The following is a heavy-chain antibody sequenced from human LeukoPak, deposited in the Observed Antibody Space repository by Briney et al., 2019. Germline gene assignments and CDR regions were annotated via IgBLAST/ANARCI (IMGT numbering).Heavy chain of an antibody. V-gene: IGHV3-48*03. CDR3: AELGITMIGGV. D-gene: IGHD3-10*02. Sequence: PGGSLRLSCAASGFTFNKYNMNWVGQAPGKGLEWVSYISSSGSTIYYADSVKGRFTISRDNAKNSLYLQMNSLRAEDTAVYYCAELGITMIGGVWGKGTTVTISS. J-gene: IGHJ6*04. CDR2: ISSSGSTI. CDR1: GFTFNKYN.